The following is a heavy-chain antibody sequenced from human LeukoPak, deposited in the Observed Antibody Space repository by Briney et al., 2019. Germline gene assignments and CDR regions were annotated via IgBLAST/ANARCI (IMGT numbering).Heavy chain of an antibody. CDR2: LSYDGSRK. CDR3: AKVRGGYYGSGSYGGVDD. Sequence: SGGSLRLSCAASGFTFSSYAMQWVRQAPGKGLEWLAILSYDGSRKNYADSVKGRLTISRDNSKNTLYLQLNSLRGDDTAVYYCAKVRGGYYGSGSYGGVDDWGQGTLVTVSS. V-gene: IGHV3-30*18. J-gene: IGHJ4*02. CDR1: GFTFSSYA. D-gene: IGHD3-10*01.